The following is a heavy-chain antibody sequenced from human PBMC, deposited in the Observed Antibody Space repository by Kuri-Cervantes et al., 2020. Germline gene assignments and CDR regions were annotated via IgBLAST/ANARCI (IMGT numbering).Heavy chain of an antibody. CDR3: ARSYDSSGYPYWYFDL. V-gene: IGHV2-70*12. CDR2: IYWNDDK. J-gene: IGHJ2*01. CDR1: GFSLTTSGIN. Sequence: SGPTLVKPTQTLTLTCTFSGFSLTTSGINVGWIRQPPGKALEWLALIYWNDDKYYSTSLKTRLTISKDASKNQVVLTMTNMDPVDTATYFCARSYDSSGYPYWYFDLWGRGTLVTVSS. D-gene: IGHD3-22*01.